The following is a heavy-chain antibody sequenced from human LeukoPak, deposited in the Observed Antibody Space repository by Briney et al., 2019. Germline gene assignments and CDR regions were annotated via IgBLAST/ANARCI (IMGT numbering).Heavy chain of an antibody. J-gene: IGHJ5*02. CDR3: ARLVRDCSGGSCYSGYNWFDP. Sequence: ASVKVSCKASGYTFIDHYMHWVRQAPGQGLEWMGIINPSGGSTSYAQKFQGRVTMTRDTSTSTVYMELSSLRSEDTAVYYCARLVRDCSGGSCYSGYNWFDPWGQGTLVTVSS. CDR1: GYTFIDHY. CDR2: INPSGGST. V-gene: IGHV1-46*01. D-gene: IGHD2-15*01.